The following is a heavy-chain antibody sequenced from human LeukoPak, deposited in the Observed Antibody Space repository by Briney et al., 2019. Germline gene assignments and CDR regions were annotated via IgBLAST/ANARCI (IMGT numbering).Heavy chain of an antibody. Sequence: GGSLRLSCAASGFTVSSNYMSWVRQAPGKGLEWVSVIYSGGSTYYADSVKGRFTIFRDNSKNTLYLQMNSLRADDTAVYYCAKEWGVDYGLRYWGQGTLVTVSS. CDR1: GFTVSSNY. CDR3: AKEWGVDYGLRY. CDR2: IYSGGST. V-gene: IGHV3-53*01. J-gene: IGHJ4*02. D-gene: IGHD4-17*01.